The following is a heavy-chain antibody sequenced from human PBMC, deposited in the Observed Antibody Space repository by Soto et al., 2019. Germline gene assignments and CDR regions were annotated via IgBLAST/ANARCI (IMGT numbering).Heavy chain of an antibody. J-gene: IGHJ1*01. D-gene: IGHD3-3*01. Sequence: EVQLLESGGGLVQPGGSLRLSCSASGFTFTSYAMSWVRQTPGKGLQWVPGISGSGGDTKSADSVKGRFTISRDNFKNILYLPMNRLRAEDAAVYYCAKHDFWTLYYAGLDTWGLCTLFTVSS. CDR2: ISGSGGDT. CDR1: GFTFTSYA. CDR3: AKHDFWTLYYAGLDT. V-gene: IGHV3-23*01.